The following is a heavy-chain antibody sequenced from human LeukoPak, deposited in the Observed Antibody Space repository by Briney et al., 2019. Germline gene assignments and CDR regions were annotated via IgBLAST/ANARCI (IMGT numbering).Heavy chain of an antibody. CDR1: GYTFTSYG. D-gene: IGHD3-10*01. Sequence: GASVKVSCKASGYTFTSYGISWVRQAPGQGLEWMGWISAYNGNTNYAQKLQGRVTMTTDTSTSTAYMELRSLRSDDTAVYYCARIRFGATITDPPKNDYWGQGTLVTASS. J-gene: IGHJ4*02. CDR3: ARIRFGATITDPPKNDY. V-gene: IGHV1-18*01. CDR2: ISAYNGNT.